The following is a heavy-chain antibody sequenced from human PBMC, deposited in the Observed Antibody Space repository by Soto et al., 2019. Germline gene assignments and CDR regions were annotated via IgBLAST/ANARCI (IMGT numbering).Heavy chain of an antibody. Sequence: EVQVVESGGGLVNPGGSLRLSCAASGFTFRKYSMSWVRQAPGKGLEWVSSISSTSGYISYADSVKGRFTIARDNARNSLNLQMNSLRAEDTAVYYCAPGLGELRCDYWGQGTLVNVSS. CDR3: APGLGELRCDY. CDR1: GFTFRKYS. V-gene: IGHV3-21*01. D-gene: IGHD1-26*01. J-gene: IGHJ4*02. CDR2: ISSTSGYI.